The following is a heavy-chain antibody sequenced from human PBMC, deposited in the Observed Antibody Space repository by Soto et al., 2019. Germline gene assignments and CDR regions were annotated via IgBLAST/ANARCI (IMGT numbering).Heavy chain of an antibody. V-gene: IGHV3-21*01. CDR3: GSRFSWYYSN. J-gene: IGHJ4*02. CDR2: ISDSGSHI. D-gene: IGHD6-13*01. CDR1: GFTCSGSS. Sequence: GSLKVSCLSSGFTCSGSSMNWVRQAPGKGLERVSSISDSGSHIYYADSVKGRFTISRDNAKNSLFLQMNSLRAEDTSLYYCGSRFSWYYSNWGQGNLVPVSS.